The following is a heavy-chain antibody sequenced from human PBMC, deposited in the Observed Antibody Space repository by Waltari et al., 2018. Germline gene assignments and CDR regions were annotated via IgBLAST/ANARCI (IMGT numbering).Heavy chain of an antibody. CDR3: ARALYGDYGYYFDY. J-gene: IGHJ4*02. CDR1: GFTFSSYW. D-gene: IGHD4-17*01. Sequence: EVQLVESGGGLVQPGGSLRLSCAASGFTFSSYWMSWVSQAPGKGLEWVANIKQDGSEKYYVDSVKGRFTISRDNAKNSLYLQMNSLRAEDTAVYYCARALYGDYGYYFDYWGQGTLVTVSS. CDR2: IKQDGSEK. V-gene: IGHV3-7*01.